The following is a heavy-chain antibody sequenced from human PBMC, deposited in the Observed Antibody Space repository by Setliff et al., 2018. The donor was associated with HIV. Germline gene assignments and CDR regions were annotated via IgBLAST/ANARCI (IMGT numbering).Heavy chain of an antibody. J-gene: IGHJ2*01. V-gene: IGHV4-38-2*01. CDR2: IYHSGGT. Sequence: SETLSLTCAVSGYSISSAYYWGWIRQPPGKGLEWIGSIYHSGGTYYNPSLKSRVTISVDTSKNQFSLKLSSVTAADTAVYYCAGRGDGYNYYWYFDIWGRGTLVTVSS. CDR3: AGRGDGYNYYWYFDI. CDR1: GYSISSAYY. D-gene: IGHD5-12*01.